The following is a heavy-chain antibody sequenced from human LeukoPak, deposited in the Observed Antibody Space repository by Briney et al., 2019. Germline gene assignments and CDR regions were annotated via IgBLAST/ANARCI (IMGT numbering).Heavy chain of an antibody. J-gene: IGHJ2*01. CDR3: ATATRYDSSDARSHYFDL. D-gene: IGHD3-22*01. V-gene: IGHV1-2*02. CDR1: GYSFNEYY. CDR2: IVPITGDT. Sequence: ASVKVSCKAPGYSFNEYYVHWVRQAPGQGLEWMGWIVPITGDTRYAPRFQGGVTLSSDTSTGTAYLELSSLRSDDTAVFYCATATRYDSSDARSHYFDLWGRGTLITVSS.